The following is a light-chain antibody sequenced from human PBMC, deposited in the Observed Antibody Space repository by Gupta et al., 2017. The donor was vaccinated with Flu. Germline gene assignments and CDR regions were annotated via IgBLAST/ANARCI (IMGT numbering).Light chain of an antibody. CDR1: SNNVGNQG. CDR3: SASDNTRDILM. CDR2: RDN. J-gene: IGLJ3*02. Sequence: QAGLTQPPSVSKGLGQTATLTCTGNSNNVGNQGAAWLQHRQGHPPKLLSYRDNRRPAGIPDRFLSSRAGDTASLQTSGLQAEDEADDYCSASDNTRDILMFGGGTKLTVI. V-gene: IGLV10-54*04.